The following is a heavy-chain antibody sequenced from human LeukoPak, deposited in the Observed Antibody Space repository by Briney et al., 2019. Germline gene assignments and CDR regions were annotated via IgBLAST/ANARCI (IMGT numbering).Heavy chain of an antibody. CDR2: IFHSGRT. Sequence: SETLSLTCTVSGFSITSGYYWGWVRQPPGKALEWLGSIFHSGRTYYNPSLESRVTISVDTSKNQFSLRLSSVTPADTAVYYCARAYCTSASCPQHDTFDIWGQGTMVPVSS. D-gene: IGHD2-15*01. V-gene: IGHV4-38-2*02. J-gene: IGHJ3*02. CDR1: GFSITSGYY. CDR3: ARAYCTSASCPQHDTFDI.